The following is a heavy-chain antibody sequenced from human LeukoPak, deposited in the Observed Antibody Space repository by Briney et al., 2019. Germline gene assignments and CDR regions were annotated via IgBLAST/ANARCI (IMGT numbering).Heavy chain of an antibody. CDR1: GFTFSSYS. V-gene: IGHV3-21*01. D-gene: IGHD3-3*01. J-gene: IGHJ3*02. CDR3: ARDGSYDFWSGYFDAFDI. CDR2: ISSSSSYI. Sequence: PGESLRLSCAASGFTFSSYSMNWVRQAPGKGLEWVSSISSSSSYIYYADSVKGRFTISRDNAKNSLYLQMNSLRAEDTAVYYCARDGSYDFWSGYFDAFDIWGQGTMVTVSS.